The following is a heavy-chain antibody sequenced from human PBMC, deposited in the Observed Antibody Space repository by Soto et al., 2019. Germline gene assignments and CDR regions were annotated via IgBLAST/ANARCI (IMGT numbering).Heavy chain of an antibody. CDR3: ARHTYGAGSTYFDY. V-gene: IGHV4-59*08. D-gene: IGHD3-10*01. J-gene: IGHJ4*02. Sequence: QVQLQESGPGLVKPSETLSLTCTVSGGSISSYYWSWIRQPPGKGLEGIGYIYYSGSTNYNPSLKSRVPISVDTTKNQFSLKLSSMTAADTAVYYCARHTYGAGSTYFDYWGQGNLVTGSS. CDR1: GGSISSYY. CDR2: IYYSGST.